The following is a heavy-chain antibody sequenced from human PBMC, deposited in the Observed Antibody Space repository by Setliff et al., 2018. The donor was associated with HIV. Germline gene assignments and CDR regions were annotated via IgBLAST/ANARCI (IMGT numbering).Heavy chain of an antibody. Sequence: SETLSLTCAVYGGSFNGYFWSWIRQPPGKGLDWIGEINHSGSTNYNPSLKSRVTISVDTSKNQFSLKLSSVTAADTAVYYCAGRAGSDYFTRFDYWGQGTLVTVSS. J-gene: IGHJ4*02. V-gene: IGHV4-34*01. CDR1: GGSFNGYF. CDR2: INHSGST. D-gene: IGHD3-10*01. CDR3: AGRAGSDYFTRFDY.